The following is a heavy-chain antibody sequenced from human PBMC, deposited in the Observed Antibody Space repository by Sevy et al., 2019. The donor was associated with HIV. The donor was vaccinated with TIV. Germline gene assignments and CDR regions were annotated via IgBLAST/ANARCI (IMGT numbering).Heavy chain of an antibody. D-gene: IGHD2-15*01. CDR3: AKDRVLYCSSLSCQEFDY. J-gene: IGHJ4*02. CDR1: GFTFTTYA. CDR2: ISDSSGST. Sequence: GGSLRLSCAASGFTFTTYAMRWVCQAPGKGLESVSTISDSSGSTYYADSVKGRFTISRDNSKNTLYLQMNSLRVEDTAVYYCAKDRVLYCSSLSCQEFDYWGQGILVTVSS. V-gene: IGHV3-23*01.